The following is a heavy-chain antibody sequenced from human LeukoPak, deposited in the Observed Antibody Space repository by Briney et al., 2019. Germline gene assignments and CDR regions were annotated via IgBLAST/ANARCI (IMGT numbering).Heavy chain of an antibody. V-gene: IGHV1-8*01. CDR2: MNPNSGNT. CDR3: ARALGYCSSTSCHTLRY. J-gene: IGHJ4*02. Sequence: ASVKVSCKASGYTFTSYDINWVRQATGQGLEWMGWMNPNSGNTGYAQKSQGRVTMTRNTSISTAYMELSSLRSEDTAVYYCARALGYCSSTSCHTLRYWGQGTLVTVSS. CDR1: GYTFTSYD. D-gene: IGHD2-2*01.